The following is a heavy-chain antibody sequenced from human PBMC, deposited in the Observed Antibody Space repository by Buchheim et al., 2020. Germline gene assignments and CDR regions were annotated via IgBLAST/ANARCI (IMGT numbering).Heavy chain of an antibody. D-gene: IGHD3-22*01. Sequence: EVQLLESGGGLVQPGGSLRLSCAASGFTFSSYAMSWVRQAPGKGLEWVSGISASGVTTYYADSVKGRFTISRDNSKNTLFLQMNSLRAEDTAVYYCAKDDFSYYYDSRKGGMDVWGQGTT. J-gene: IGHJ6*02. CDR1: GFTFSSYA. V-gene: IGHV3-23*01. CDR3: AKDDFSYYYDSRKGGMDV. CDR2: ISASGVTT.